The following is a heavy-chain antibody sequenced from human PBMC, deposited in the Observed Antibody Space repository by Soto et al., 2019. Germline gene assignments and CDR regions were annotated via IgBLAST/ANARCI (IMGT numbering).Heavy chain of an antibody. CDR3: ARDNFGRLVHDAFDL. CDR1: GGSVTSGGYY. V-gene: IGHV4-31*03. CDR2: IYDSETI. Sequence: QVQLQESGPGLIRPSQTLSLTCTVSGGSVTSGGYYWNWIRQHPGKGLEWIGYIYDSETIYYNPSLESRLSISMDTSKNQFSLKVRSVTPADTAVYYCARDNFGRLVHDAFDLWGQGTMVTVSS. J-gene: IGHJ3*01. D-gene: IGHD6-6*01.